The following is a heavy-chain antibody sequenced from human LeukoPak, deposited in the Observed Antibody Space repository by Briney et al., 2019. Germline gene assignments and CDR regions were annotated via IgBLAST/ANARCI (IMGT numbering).Heavy chain of an antibody. CDR3: ARGYDSSGYPLDY. Sequence: SETLSLTCTVSGGSISSYYWSWIRQPPGKGLEWIGYIYYSGSTNYNPSLKSRVTISVDTSKNQFSLKLSSVTAADTAVYYCARGYDSSGYPLDYWGQGTLVAVSS. CDR1: GGSISSYY. D-gene: IGHD3-22*01. J-gene: IGHJ4*02. V-gene: IGHV4-59*08. CDR2: IYYSGST.